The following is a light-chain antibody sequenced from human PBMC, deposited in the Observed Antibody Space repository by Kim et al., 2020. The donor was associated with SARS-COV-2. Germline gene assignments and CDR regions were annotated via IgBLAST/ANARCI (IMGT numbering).Light chain of an antibody. CDR2: GKN. V-gene: IGLV3-19*01. J-gene: IGLJ2*01. CDR3: NSRDSSGNHLEMV. Sequence: SSELTQDPAVSVALGQTVRITCQGDSLRSYYASWYQQKPGQAPVLVIYGKNNRPSGIPDRFSGSSSGNTASLTITGAQAEDEADYYCNSRDSSGNHLEMVFGGGTQLTVL. CDR1: SLRSYY.